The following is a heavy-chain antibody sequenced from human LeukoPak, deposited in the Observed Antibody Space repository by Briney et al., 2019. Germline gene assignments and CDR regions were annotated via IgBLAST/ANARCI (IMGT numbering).Heavy chain of an antibody. J-gene: IGHJ4*02. CDR2: IYPGDPDT. Sequence: GESLKISCKGSGYSFTSYWIGWVRQMPGKGLEWMGIIYPGDPDTRYSPSFQGQDTISADKSISTAYLQWSSLKASDTAMYYCARRIAAAGSHFDYWGQGTLVTVSS. D-gene: IGHD6-13*01. CDR3: ARRIAAAGSHFDY. V-gene: IGHV5-51*01. CDR1: GYSFTSYW.